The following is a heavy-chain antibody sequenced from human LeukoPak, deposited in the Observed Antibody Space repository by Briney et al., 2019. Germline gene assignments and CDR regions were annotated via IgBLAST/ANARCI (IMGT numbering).Heavy chain of an antibody. J-gene: IGHJ4*02. V-gene: IGHV4-61*02. CDR1: GGSITSGSYY. D-gene: IGHD3-16*01. Sequence: SETLSLTCTVSGGSITSGSYYWSWIRQPAGKGLEWIGRIYTSGSTNYNPSLKSRVTISIDTSKNQFSLKLRSVTAADTAVYYCARGWPGGYFDYWGQGTLVTVSS. CDR2: IYTSGST. CDR3: ARGWPGGYFDY.